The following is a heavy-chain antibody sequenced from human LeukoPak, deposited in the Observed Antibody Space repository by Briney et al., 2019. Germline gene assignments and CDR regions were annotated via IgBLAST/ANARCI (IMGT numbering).Heavy chain of an antibody. J-gene: IGHJ3*02. CDR3: ARSCDFCSSTSCFAFDI. V-gene: IGHV3-11*04. Sequence: GGSLRLSCAASGFTFSDYYMSWIRQAPGKGLEWVSYISSSGSTIYYADSVKGRFTISRDNAKNSLYLQMNSLRAEDTAVYYCARSCDFCSSTSCFAFDIWGQGTMVTVSS. CDR1: GFTFSDYY. D-gene: IGHD2-2*01. CDR2: ISSSGSTI.